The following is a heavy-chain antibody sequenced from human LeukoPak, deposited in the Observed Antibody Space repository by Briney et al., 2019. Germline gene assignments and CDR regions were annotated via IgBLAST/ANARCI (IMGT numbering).Heavy chain of an antibody. V-gene: IGHV4-39*07. D-gene: IGHD3-9*01. J-gene: IGHJ6*02. Sequence: SETLSLTCTVSGGSTSSSDYYWGWIRQPPDEGLEWIASIRYSGNTYYNPSLKSRVTISVDTSKDQFSLNLSSVTAADTAVYYCARDDFEYSVHYGMDVWGQGTTVTVSS. CDR3: ARDDFEYSVHYGMDV. CDR2: IRYSGNT. CDR1: GGSTSSSDYY.